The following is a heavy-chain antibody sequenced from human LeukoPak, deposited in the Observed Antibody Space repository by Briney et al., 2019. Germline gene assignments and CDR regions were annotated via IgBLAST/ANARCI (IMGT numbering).Heavy chain of an antibody. CDR1: GGTFSSYA. Sequence: SVKVSSKASGGTFSSYAISWVRQAPGQGLEWMGRIIPIFGTANYAQKFQGRVTITTDESTSTAYMELSSLRSEDTAVYYCALWKYDYVWGSYPQGDYWGQGTLVTVST. D-gene: IGHD3-16*02. V-gene: IGHV1-69*05. CDR3: ALWKYDYVWGSYPQGDY. CDR2: IIPIFGTA. J-gene: IGHJ4*02.